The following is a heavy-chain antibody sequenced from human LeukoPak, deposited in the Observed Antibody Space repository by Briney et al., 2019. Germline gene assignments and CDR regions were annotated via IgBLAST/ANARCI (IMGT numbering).Heavy chain of an antibody. V-gene: IGHV1-46*01. Sequence: GASVKVSCKASVYTFTSYYIHWVRQAPGQGLEWMGIINPSGGSTNYAQKFQDRVTMTRDMSTSTVYMELSSLRSDDTAVYFCARDSPKGWLGDEAFDIWGQGTMVTVSS. J-gene: IGHJ3*02. CDR3: ARDSPKGWLGDEAFDI. D-gene: IGHD5-24*01. CDR2: INPSGGST. CDR1: VYTFTSYY.